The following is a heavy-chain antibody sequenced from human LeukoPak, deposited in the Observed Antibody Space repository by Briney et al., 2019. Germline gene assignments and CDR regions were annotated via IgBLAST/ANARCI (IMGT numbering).Heavy chain of an antibody. CDR3: AKHSHDGSAPYYEVQLDY. J-gene: IGHJ4*02. CDR2: ISGSGGST. V-gene: IGHV3-23*01. D-gene: IGHD3-22*01. CDR1: GFTFSSYG. Sequence: GGSLRLSCAASGFTFSSYGMSWVRQAPGKGLEWVSVISGSGGSTYYANSVKGRFTISRDNSKNTVYLQMSSLRAEDTAMYYCAKHSHDGSAPYYEVQLDYWGQGTLVTVSS.